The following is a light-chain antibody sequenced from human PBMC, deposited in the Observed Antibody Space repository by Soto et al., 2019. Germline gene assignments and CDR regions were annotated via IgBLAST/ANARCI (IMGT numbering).Light chain of an antibody. CDR3: NSYTISSTYV. J-gene: IGLJ1*01. CDR2: DVS. Sequence: QSVLTQPASVSGSPGQSITISCTGTSSDVGAYNYVSWYQQHPGKAPKLIIYDVSNRPSGVSDRFSGSKSGNTASLTISGLQAEDEADCYCNSYTISSTYVFGTGTKVTVL. V-gene: IGLV2-14*01. CDR1: SSDVGAYNY.